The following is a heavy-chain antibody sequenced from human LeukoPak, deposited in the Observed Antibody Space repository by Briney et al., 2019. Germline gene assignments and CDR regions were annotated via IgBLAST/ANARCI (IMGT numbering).Heavy chain of an antibody. CDR1: GYTFTSHG. D-gene: IGHD3-22*01. CDR2: ISAYNGNT. CDR3: ARDQGNYYDSSGYYLRY. Sequence: ASVKVSCKASGYTFTSHGISWVRQAPGQGLEWMGWISAYNGNTNYAQKLQGRVTMTTDTSTSTAYMELRSLRSDDTAVCYCARDQGNYYDSSGYYLRYWGQGTLVTVSS. J-gene: IGHJ4*02. V-gene: IGHV1-18*01.